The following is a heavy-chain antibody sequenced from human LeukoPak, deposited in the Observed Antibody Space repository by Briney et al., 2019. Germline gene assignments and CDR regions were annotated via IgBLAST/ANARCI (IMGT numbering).Heavy chain of an antibody. J-gene: IGHJ5*02. CDR2: ISSSSSYI. V-gene: IGHV3-21*01. CDR3: ASPSIVVLPAAMDWFDP. CDR1: GFTFSSYS. Sequence: GGSLKRSCAASGFTFSSYSMNWVRQAPGKGLEWVSSISSSSSYIYYADSVKGRFTISRDNAKNSLYLQMNRLRAEDTAVYYCASPSIVVLPAAMDWFDPWGQGTLVTVSS. D-gene: IGHD2-2*01.